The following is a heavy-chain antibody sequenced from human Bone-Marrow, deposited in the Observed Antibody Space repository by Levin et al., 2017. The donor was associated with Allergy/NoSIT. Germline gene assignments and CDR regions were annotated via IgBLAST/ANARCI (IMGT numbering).Heavy chain of an antibody. J-gene: IGHJ4*02. CDR3: ARELSCDY. Sequence: GESLKISCAASGFTFSSYAMHWVRQAPGKGLEWVAVISYDGSNKYYADSVKGRFTISRDNSKNTLYLQMNSLRAEDTAVYYCARELSCDYWGQGTLVTVSS. D-gene: IGHD6-6*01. CDR2: ISYDGSNK. CDR1: GFTFSSYA. V-gene: IGHV3-30*04.